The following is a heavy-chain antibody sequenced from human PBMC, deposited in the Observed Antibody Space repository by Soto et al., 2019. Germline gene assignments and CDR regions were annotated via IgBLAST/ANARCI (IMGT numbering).Heavy chain of an antibody. Sequence: PGGSLRLSCAASGFTFSIYWMGWVRHAPGKGLEWVANIKQDGSEKYYVDSVKGRFTISRDNAKNSLYLQMNSLRAEDTAVYYCARTMEIRDYWFDPWGQGTLVTVSS. CDR2: IKQDGSEK. CDR3: ARTMEIRDYWFDP. D-gene: IGHD1-7*01. J-gene: IGHJ5*02. V-gene: IGHV3-7*01. CDR1: GFTFSIYW.